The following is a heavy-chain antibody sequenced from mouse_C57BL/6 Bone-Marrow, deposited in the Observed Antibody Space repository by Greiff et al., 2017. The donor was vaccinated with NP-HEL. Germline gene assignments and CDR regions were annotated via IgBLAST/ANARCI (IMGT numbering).Heavy chain of an antibody. CDR2: IRNQANGYTI. Sequence: EVKLVESGGGLVQPGGSLSLSCAASGFTFTDYYMSWVRQPPGKALEWVGFIRNQANGYTIEYSASVKGRFTISRDNSQSILYLQMNALRAEDSATYYCARARYYDYADDPVYGMDYWGQGTSVTVSS. CDR3: ARARYYDYADDPVYGMDY. D-gene: IGHD2-4*01. V-gene: IGHV7-3*01. CDR1: GFTFTDYY. J-gene: IGHJ4*01.